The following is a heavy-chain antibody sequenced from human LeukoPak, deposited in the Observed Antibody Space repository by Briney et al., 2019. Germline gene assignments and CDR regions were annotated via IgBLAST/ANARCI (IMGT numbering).Heavy chain of an antibody. Sequence: GASVTVSCKASGYTFTSYDINWVRQAPGQGLEWMGWITAYNGNTKYAQKFQDRVTMTTDTSTSTAYMELRRLRSDDTAVYYCAREAAAAVYFDHWGQGTLVTVSS. CDR1: GYTFTSYD. CDR2: ITAYNGNT. D-gene: IGHD6-13*01. CDR3: AREAAAAVYFDH. J-gene: IGHJ4*02. V-gene: IGHV1-18*01.